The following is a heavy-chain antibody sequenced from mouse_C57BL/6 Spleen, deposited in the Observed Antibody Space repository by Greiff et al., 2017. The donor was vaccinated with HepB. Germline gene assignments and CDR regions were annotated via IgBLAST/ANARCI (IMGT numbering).Heavy chain of an antibody. J-gene: IGHJ4*01. CDR2: IYPGDGDT. Sequence: VQLKESGPELVKPGASVKISCKASGYAFSSSWMNWVKQRPGKGLEWIGRIYPGDGDTNYNGKFKGKATLTADQSSSTAYMQLSSLTSEDSAVYFCARERADGYSYYYAMDYWGQGTSVTVSS. CDR1: GYAFSSSW. V-gene: IGHV1-82*01. D-gene: IGHD2-3*01. CDR3: ARERADGYSYYYAMDY.